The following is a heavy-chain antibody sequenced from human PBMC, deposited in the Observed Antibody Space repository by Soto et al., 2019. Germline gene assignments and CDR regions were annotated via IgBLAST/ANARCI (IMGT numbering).Heavy chain of an antibody. V-gene: IGHV1-3*01. Sequence: ASVKVSCKASGYTFTSYAMHWVRQAPGQRLEWMGWINAGNGNTKYSQKFQGRVTITRDTSASTAYMELSSLRSEDTAVYYCARDRSGYYRTQGYFDYWGQGTLVTVSS. CDR2: INAGNGNT. CDR3: ARDRSGYYRTQGYFDY. CDR1: GYTFTSYA. J-gene: IGHJ4*02. D-gene: IGHD3-22*01.